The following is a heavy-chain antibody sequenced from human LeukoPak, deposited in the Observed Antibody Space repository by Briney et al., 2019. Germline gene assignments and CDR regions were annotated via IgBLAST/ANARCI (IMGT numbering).Heavy chain of an antibody. CDR3: ASGIRAFDN. CDR1: GFTFSSYG. Sequence: GGSLRLSCAASGFTFSSYGTHWVRQAPGKGLEWVTFIRHDGRNKYYADSLKGRFTISRDNSKNTLYLQMNSLRGEDTAVYYCASGIRAFDNWGQGTLVTVSA. J-gene: IGHJ4*02. D-gene: IGHD1-26*01. V-gene: IGHV3-30*02. CDR2: IRHDGRNK.